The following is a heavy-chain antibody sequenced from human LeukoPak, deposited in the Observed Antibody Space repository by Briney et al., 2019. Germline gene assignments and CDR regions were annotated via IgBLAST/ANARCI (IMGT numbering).Heavy chain of an antibody. Sequence: PSETLSLTCTVPGGSISSYYWSWIRQRPGKGLEWIGYIYYGGSTNYNPSLKSRVTISVDTSKNQFSLKLSSVTAADTAVYYCARAYSGRYSSDWYFDLWGRGTLVTVSS. CDR2: IYYGGST. CDR3: ARAYSGRYSSDWYFDL. J-gene: IGHJ2*01. D-gene: IGHD1-26*01. CDR1: GGSISSYY. V-gene: IGHV4-59*08.